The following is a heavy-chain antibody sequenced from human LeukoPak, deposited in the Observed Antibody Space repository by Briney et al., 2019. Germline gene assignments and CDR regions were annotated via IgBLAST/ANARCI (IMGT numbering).Heavy chain of an antibody. CDR2: IYSGDTT. D-gene: IGHD1-26*01. V-gene: IGHV3-66*02. CDR3: ARDRGSLAFDI. CDR1: GFTVSSNY. Sequence: GGSLRLSCAASGFTVSSNYMSWVRQAPGKGLEWVSVIYSGDTTYHADSVKGRFTISRDNSKNTLYLQMNSLRAEDTAVYYCARDRGSLAFDIWGQGTMVTVSS. J-gene: IGHJ3*02.